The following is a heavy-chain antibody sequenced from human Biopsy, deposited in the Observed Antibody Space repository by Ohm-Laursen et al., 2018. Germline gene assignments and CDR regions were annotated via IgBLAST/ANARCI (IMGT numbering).Heavy chain of an antibody. J-gene: IGHJ5*02. CDR1: GGSISGYY. CDR2: IYYHNGRS. V-gene: IGHV4-59*12. Sequence: TLSLTCTVSGGSISGYYWTWIRQSPGKGLEWIGYIYYHNGRSSYNPSLKSRVTMSVDTSQNQFSLNLNSVTAADTAVYYCARFIVPSLHCSNGVCPIRWFDPWGQGTLVTVFS. D-gene: IGHD2-2*01. CDR3: ARFIVPSLHCSNGVCPIRWFDP.